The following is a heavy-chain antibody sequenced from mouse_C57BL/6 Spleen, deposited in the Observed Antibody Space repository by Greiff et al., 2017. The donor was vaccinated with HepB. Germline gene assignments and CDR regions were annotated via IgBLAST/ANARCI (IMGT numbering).Heavy chain of an antibody. D-gene: IGHD1-1*01. CDR3: VRDYGSSLSWFAY. CDR2: INPNNGGT. Sequence: EVMLVESGPELVKPGASVKIPCKASGYTFTDYNMDWVKQSHGKSLEWIGDINPNNGGTIYNQKFKGKATLTVDKSSSTAYMELRSLTSEDTAVYYCVRDYGSSLSWFAYWGQGTLVTVSA. CDR1: GYTFTDYN. V-gene: IGHV1-18*01. J-gene: IGHJ3*01.